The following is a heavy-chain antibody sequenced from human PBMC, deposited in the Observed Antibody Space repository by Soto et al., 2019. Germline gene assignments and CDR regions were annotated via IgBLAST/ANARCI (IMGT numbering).Heavy chain of an antibody. J-gene: IGHJ6*02. CDR2: ITETGGDT. CDR3: TKASPDRHHMDV. V-gene: IGHV3-23*01. CDR1: GFTFSKFV. Sequence: EVQLLESGGDLVQPGGSLRLSCAASGFTFSKFVMRWVRQTPGKGLEWVSTITETGGDTYNTDSVQGRFTISRDNSKNTLYLKMTSLRAEDTALYYCTKASPDRHHMDVWGQGTTVTVSS.